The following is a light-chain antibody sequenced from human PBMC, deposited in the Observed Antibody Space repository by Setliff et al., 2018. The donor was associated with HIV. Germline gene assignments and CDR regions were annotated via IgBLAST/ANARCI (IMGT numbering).Light chain of an antibody. Sequence: QSVLTQPASVSGSPGQSITISCTGTSSDVGGYNYVSWYQQHPGKAPKLMIYDVNKRPSGVSDRFSGSKSGNTASLTISGLQAEDEADYFCSSYAGSNIYVFGTGTKVTVL. V-gene: IGLV2-14*03. J-gene: IGLJ1*01. CDR1: SSDVGGYNY. CDR3: SSYAGSNIYV. CDR2: DVN.